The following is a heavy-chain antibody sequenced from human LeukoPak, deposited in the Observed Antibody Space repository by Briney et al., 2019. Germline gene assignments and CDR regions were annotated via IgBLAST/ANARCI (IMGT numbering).Heavy chain of an antibody. CDR1: GFTFSDYY. J-gene: IGHJ4*02. D-gene: IGHD3-3*01. Sequence: GGSLRLSCAVSGFTFSDYYMSWIRQAPGKGLEWVSYISSSGSTIYYADSVKGRFTISRDNAKNSLYLQMNSLRAEDTAVYYCAKLARYDFWSGYVIDYWGQGTLVTVSS. CDR2: ISSSGSTI. V-gene: IGHV3-11*01. CDR3: AKLARYDFWSGYVIDY.